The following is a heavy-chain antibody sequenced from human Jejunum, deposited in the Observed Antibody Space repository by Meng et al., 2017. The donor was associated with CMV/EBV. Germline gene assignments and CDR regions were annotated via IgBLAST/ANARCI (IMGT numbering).Heavy chain of an antibody. CDR1: GGSVKGYY. V-gene: IGHV4-34*02. J-gene: IGHJ4*02. D-gene: IGHD3-22*01. CDR3: ARGNYDSSGYYLDY. CDR2: INHSRGT. Sequence: QVQFTQVGPGPLKPSETPSPPLLCFGGSVKGYYWSRARSPPGKGLEWIGEINHSRGTKHNPSLKSRVTISADTSKNQFSLKLTSVTAADTAVYYCARGNYDSSGYYLDYWGQGTLVTVSS.